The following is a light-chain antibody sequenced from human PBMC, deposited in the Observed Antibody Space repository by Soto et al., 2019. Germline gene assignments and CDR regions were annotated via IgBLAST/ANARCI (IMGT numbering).Light chain of an antibody. CDR1: LPVRDNF. CDR2: DVS. V-gene: IGKV3-20*01. CDR3: HQYHSSPT. J-gene: IGKJ1*01. Sequence: NVLTQSPGTLSLSPGQTATLACRASLPVRDNFLAWYQQKPGQTPRVLIYDVSTRATGVPDRFSGSGSATDFTLTISRLEHGDSAVYFCHQYHSSPTFGQGTRVEIK.